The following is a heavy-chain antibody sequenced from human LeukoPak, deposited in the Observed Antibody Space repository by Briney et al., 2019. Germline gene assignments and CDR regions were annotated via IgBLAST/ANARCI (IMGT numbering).Heavy chain of an antibody. J-gene: IGHJ5*02. CDR3: ARGNWNYVSWFDP. CDR2: MNPSSGNT. Sequence: ASVIVSCKASGYSFTSYDINWVRQATGQGPEWIGWMNPSSGNTGYAQRFQGRVTMTRDTSTSTAYMELRSLRSDDTAVYYCARGNWNYVSWFDPWGQGTLVTVSS. CDR1: GYSFTSYD. D-gene: IGHD1-7*01. V-gene: IGHV1-8*01.